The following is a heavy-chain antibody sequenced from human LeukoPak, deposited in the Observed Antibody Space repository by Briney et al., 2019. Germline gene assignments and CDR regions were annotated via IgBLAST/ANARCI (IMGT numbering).Heavy chain of an antibody. CDR1: GGSISSYH. J-gene: IGHJ4*02. D-gene: IGHD1-1*01. CDR2: ISSSGST. V-gene: IGHV4-59*08. Sequence: SETLSLTCTVSGGSISSYHWSWIRQPPGKGLEWIRYISSSGSTNYNPSLKSRVTISEDTPKHQISLKLSSVTAADTAVYYCARQTTETGYYFDYWGQGALVTVSS. CDR3: ARQTTETGYYFDY.